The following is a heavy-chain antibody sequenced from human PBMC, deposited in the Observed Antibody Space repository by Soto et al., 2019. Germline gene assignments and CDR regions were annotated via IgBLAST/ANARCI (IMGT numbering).Heavy chain of an antibody. CDR3: ARVRSVVTTDNYMDV. D-gene: IGHD2-21*02. J-gene: IGHJ6*03. Sequence: EVQLVQSGAEVKKPGESLKISCKGSGYSFTSYWIGWVRQMPGKGLEWMGIIYPGDSDTRYSPSFQGQVTISADKSISTAYLQWSSLKASDTAMYYCARVRSVVTTDNYMDVWGKGTTVTVSS. CDR1: GYSFTSYW. CDR2: IYPGDSDT. V-gene: IGHV5-51*03.